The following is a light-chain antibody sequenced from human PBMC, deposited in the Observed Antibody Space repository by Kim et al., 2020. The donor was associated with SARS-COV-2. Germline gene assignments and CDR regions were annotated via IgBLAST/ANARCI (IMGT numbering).Light chain of an antibody. V-gene: IGLV3-21*04. CDR2: YDT. CDR1: KIGSKS. CDR3: QVWDLYSMF. Sequence: VAPGETASVTCGGDKIGSKSVHWYQQRPGQAPVLIIYYDTDRPSGIPERFSGSNSGDTATLTISRVEAEDEADYFCQVWDLYSMFFGGGTQLTVL. J-gene: IGLJ2*01.